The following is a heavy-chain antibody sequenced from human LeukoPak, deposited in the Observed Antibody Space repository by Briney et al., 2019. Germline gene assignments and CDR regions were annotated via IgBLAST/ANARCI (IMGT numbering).Heavy chain of an antibody. V-gene: IGHV3-53*01. CDR1: MHILSRNC. Sequence: GGSLRLSCAAWMHILSRNCMRCARQAPGKGLEWVSVIYSGGSTYYADSVKGRFTISRDNSKNTLHHQMNSLQADDTSAYYCSRVLSSYNYYDFPCHTYSYMDVWGKGTTVTVSS. D-gene: IGHD3-3*01. CDR3: SRVLSSYNYYDFPCHTYSYMDV. J-gene: IGHJ6*03. CDR2: IYSGGST.